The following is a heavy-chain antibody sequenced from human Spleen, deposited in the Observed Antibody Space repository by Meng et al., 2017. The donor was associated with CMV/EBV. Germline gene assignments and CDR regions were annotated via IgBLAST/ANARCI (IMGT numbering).Heavy chain of an antibody. V-gene: IGHV3-48*03. J-gene: IGHJ4*02. CDR2: ISSSGSTI. Sequence: LSLTCAASGFTFSSYEMNWVRQAPGKGLEWVSYISSSGSTIYYADSVKGRFTISRDNAKNSLYLQMNSLRAEDTAVYYCAKRTKSSYYFDYWGQGTLVTVSS. D-gene: IGHD1-1*01. CDR1: GFTFSSYE. CDR3: AKRTKSSYYFDY.